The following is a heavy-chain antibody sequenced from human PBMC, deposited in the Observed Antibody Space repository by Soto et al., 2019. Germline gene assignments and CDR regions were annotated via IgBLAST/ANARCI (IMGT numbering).Heavy chain of an antibody. CDR2: IYHSGST. Sequence: PSEPLPLTYDVSGGSISNGGYSWSWIRQPPGKGLEWIGYIYHSGSTYYNPSLKSRVTISADRSKNQFSLKLSSVTAADTAVYYGARGNVVANDYWGQGTLVTVSS. V-gene: IGHV4-30-2*01. J-gene: IGHJ4*02. CDR1: GGSISNGGYS. D-gene: IGHD2-21*01. CDR3: ARGNVVANDY.